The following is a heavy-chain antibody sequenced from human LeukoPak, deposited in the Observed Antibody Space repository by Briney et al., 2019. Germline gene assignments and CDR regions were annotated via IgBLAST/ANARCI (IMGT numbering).Heavy chain of an antibody. Sequence: GGSLRLSCAASGFSFSNYWMHWVRQAPGEGLVWVARINSDETGTSYAASVKGRFTNSRDNAKNTLYLHMNSLKAEDTAVYYCARDGSLPDYWGQGTLVTVSS. CDR2: INSDETGT. V-gene: IGHV3-74*01. CDR1: GFSFSNYW. CDR3: ARDGSLPDY. J-gene: IGHJ4*02.